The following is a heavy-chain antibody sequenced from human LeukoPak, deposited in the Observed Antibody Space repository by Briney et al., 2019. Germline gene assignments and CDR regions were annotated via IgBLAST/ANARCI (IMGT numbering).Heavy chain of an antibody. J-gene: IGHJ4*02. Sequence: SETLSLTCAVYGGSFSNYYWSWIRQPPGKGLEWIGEINHSGSTNYNPSLKSRVTISVDTSKDQFSLKLTSVTAADTAVYYCARANYDFWSGYYASGFTYYFDYWGQGTLVTVSS. CDR1: GGSFSNYY. CDR2: INHSGST. V-gene: IGHV4-34*01. CDR3: ARANYDFWSGYYASGFTYYFDY. D-gene: IGHD3-3*01.